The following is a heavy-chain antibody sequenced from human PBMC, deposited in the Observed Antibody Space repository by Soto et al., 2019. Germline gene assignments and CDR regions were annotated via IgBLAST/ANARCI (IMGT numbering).Heavy chain of an antibody. CDR2: IYYSGST. Sequence: SETLSLTCPVSGGSISSGGYYWSWLRQHPGKGLEWIGYIYYSGSTNYNPSLKSRVTISVDTSKNQFSLKLSSVTAADTAVYYCARAHPYRPRIAAAGTLRDYYYGMDVWGQGTTVNVSS. CDR3: ARAHPYRPRIAAAGTLRDYYYGMDV. J-gene: IGHJ6*02. D-gene: IGHD6-13*01. V-gene: IGHV4-61*08. CDR1: GGSISSGGYY.